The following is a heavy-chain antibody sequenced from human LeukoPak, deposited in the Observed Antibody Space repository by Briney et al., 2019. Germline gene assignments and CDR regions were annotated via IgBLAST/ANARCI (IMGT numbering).Heavy chain of an antibody. CDR2: VYYTGVT. CDR3: ARERSSSGGHNWFDP. Sequence: PSETLSLTCTVSGGYIITSGHYWGWIRQPPGKGLEWIGSVYYTGVTSTNPFFRSRMSISVDASKNQFSLNLTSVTAADAAVYYCARERSSSGGHNWFDPWGQGTLVNVSS. D-gene: IGHD4-23*01. CDR1: GGYIITSGHY. J-gene: IGHJ5*02. V-gene: IGHV4-39*07.